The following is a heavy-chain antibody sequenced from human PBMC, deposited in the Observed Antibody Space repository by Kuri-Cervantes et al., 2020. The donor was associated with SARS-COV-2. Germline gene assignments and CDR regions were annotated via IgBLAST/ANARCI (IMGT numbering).Heavy chain of an antibody. CDR2: IYYSGST. CDR1: GGSISSGDYY. CDR3: ARQGTGYYGSGSYYYYYYGMDV. D-gene: IGHD3-10*01. J-gene: IGHJ6*02. V-gene: IGHV4-30-4*01. Sequence: SCTVSGGSISSGDYYWSWIRQPPGKGLEWIGYIYYSGSTYYNPSLKSRVTISVDTSKNQFSLKLSSVTAADTAVYYCARQGTGYYGSGSYYYYYYGMDVWGQGTTVTVSS.